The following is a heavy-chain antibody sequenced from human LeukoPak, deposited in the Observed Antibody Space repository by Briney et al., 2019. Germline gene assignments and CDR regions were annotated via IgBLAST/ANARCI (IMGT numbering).Heavy chain of an antibody. V-gene: IGHV1-69*13. CDR1: GGTFSSYA. CDR3: ASKQAYCSGGSCPIDY. CDR2: IIPIFGTA. Sequence: ASVKVSCKASGGTFSSYAISWVRQAPGQGLEWMGGIIPIFGTANYAQKFQGRVTITADESTSTAYMELSSRRSEDTAVYYCASKQAYCSGGSCPIDYWGQGTLVTVSS. D-gene: IGHD2-15*01. J-gene: IGHJ4*02.